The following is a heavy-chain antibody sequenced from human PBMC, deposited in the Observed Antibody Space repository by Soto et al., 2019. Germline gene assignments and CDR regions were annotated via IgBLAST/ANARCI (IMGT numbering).Heavy chain of an antibody. CDR3: ARGSGSYFDYYYGMDV. J-gene: IGHJ6*02. D-gene: IGHD1-26*01. V-gene: IGHV4-59*01. CDR2: IYYSGST. CDR1: GGSISSYY. Sequence: SETLSLTCTVSGGSISSYYWSWIRQPPGKGLEWIGYIYYSGSTNYNPSLKSRVTISVDTSKNQFSLKLSSVTAADTAVYYCARGSGSYFDYYYGMDVWGQGTTVTVPS.